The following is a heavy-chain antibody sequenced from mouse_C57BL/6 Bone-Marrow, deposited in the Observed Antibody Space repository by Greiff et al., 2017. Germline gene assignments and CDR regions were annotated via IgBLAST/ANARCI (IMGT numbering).Heavy chain of an antibody. CDR2: IHPNSGST. CDR3: ARGSNFQAWFAY. J-gene: IGHJ3*01. Sequence: QVQLQQPGAELVKPGASVKLSCKASGYTFTSYWMHWVKQRPGQGLEWIGMIHPNSGSTNYNEKFKSKATLTVDKSSSTAYMQLSSLTSEASAVYYCARGSNFQAWFAYWGQGTLVTVSA. V-gene: IGHV1-64*01. D-gene: IGHD2-5*01. CDR1: GYTFTSYW.